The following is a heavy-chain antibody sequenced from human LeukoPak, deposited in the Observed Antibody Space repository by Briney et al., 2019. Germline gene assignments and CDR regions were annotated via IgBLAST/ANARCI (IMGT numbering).Heavy chain of an antibody. CDR1: GYTFTSYY. CDR3: ASRGRGYSGYAPVFDYYYYYYMDV. V-gene: IGHV1-46*01. D-gene: IGHD5-12*01. CDR2: INPSGGSI. J-gene: IGHJ6*03. Sequence: ASVKVSCKASGYTFTSYYMHWVRQAPGQGLEWMGIINPSGGSISYAQKFQGRVTMTRDTSTSTVYMELSSLRSEDTAVYYCASRGRGYSGYAPVFDYYYYYYMDVWGKGTTVTVSS.